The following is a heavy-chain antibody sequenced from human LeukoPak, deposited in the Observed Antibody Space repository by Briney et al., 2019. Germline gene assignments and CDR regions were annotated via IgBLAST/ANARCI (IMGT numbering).Heavy chain of an antibody. CDR1: GFTFSSYE. V-gene: IGHV3-48*03. CDR3: AKVIAAAGTYYYYGMDV. J-gene: IGHJ6*01. Sequence: GGSLRLSCAASGFTFSSYEMNWVRQAPGKGLEWVSYISSSGSGSTIYYAGSVKGRFTISRDNAKNSLYLQMNSLRAEDTAVYYCAKVIAAAGTYYYYGMDVWGQGTTVTVSS. D-gene: IGHD6-13*01. CDR2: ISSSGSGSTI.